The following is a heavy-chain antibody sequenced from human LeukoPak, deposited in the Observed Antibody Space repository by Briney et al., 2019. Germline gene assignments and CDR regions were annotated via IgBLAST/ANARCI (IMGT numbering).Heavy chain of an antibody. CDR1: GYSISSGYY. J-gene: IGHJ6*03. V-gene: IGHV4-38-2*02. D-gene: IGHD6-13*01. CDR2: IYHSGST. CDR3: ARAAGNNYYYYYYMDV. Sequence: PSETLSLTCTVSGYSISSGYYWGWIRQPPGKGLEWIGSIYHSGSTYYNPPLKSRVTISVDTSKNQFSLKLSSVTAADTAVYYCARAAGNNYYYYYYMDVWGKGTTVTVSS.